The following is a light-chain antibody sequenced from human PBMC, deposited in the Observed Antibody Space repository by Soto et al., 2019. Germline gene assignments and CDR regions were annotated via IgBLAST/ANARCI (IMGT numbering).Light chain of an antibody. Sequence: QSALTQPRSVSGSPGQSVTISCTGTSSDVGGYNYVSWYQQHPGKAPKLMIYDVSKRPSGVPDRFSGSKSGNTASLTISGXXXXXXXDXCCCSYXXXXXXXVFGXGT. CDR1: SSDVGGYNY. CDR3: CSYXXXXXXXV. CDR2: DVS. J-gene: IGLJ2*01. V-gene: IGLV2-11*01.